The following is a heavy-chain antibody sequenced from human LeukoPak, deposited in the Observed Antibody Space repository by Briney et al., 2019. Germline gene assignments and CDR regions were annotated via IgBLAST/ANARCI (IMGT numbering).Heavy chain of an antibody. J-gene: IGHJ4*02. V-gene: IGHV3-9*01. Sequence: PGRSLRLSCAASGFTFDDYGMHWVRHAPGKGLEWVSGISWNSGSIGYADSVKGRFTISRDNVKNSLYLQMNSLRSEDTALYYCAKTNGDYVWGSYRHFDYWGQGTLVTVSS. CDR2: ISWNSGSI. CDR1: GFTFDDYG. D-gene: IGHD3-16*02. CDR3: AKTNGDYVWGSYRHFDY.